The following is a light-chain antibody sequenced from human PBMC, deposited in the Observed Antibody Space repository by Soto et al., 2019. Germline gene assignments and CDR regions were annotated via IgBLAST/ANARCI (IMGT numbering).Light chain of an antibody. J-gene: IGLJ1*01. CDR2: EVS. Sequence: QSVLTQPPSASGSPGQSVTISCTGTSTDVGGYTPVSWYQQHPGKAPKLVIYEVSDRPSGVSSRFSGSKSGNTASLTISGLQAEDEADYYCSSYTSDSTYVFGTGTKVTVL. CDR1: STDVGGYTP. CDR3: SSYTSDSTYV. V-gene: IGLV2-14*01.